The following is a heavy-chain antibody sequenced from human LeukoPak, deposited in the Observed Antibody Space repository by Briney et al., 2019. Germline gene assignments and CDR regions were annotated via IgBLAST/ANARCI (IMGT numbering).Heavy chain of an antibody. CDR2: IKEDGSEI. V-gene: IGHV3-7*01. CDR3: ARDKDTVTPPDAFDV. Sequence: PGGSLRLSSATSGFTFSSYWMSWVRQAPGKGLEWVANIKEDGSEIHYVDSVKGRFTISRDNAKSSLYLQMNSLRAEDTAVYYCARDKDTVTPPDAFDVWGQGTMVTVSS. D-gene: IGHD4-11*01. J-gene: IGHJ3*01. CDR1: GFTFSSYW.